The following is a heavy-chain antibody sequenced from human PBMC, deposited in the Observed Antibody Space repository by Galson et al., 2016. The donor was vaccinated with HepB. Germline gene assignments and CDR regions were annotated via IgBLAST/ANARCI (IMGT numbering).Heavy chain of an antibody. CDR1: GFTFSNYA. CDR2: IRGGGDAT. D-gene: IGHD4-17*01. V-gene: IGHV3-23*01. J-gene: IGHJ4*02. Sequence: SLRLSCAASGFTFSNYATAWVRLPPGKGLEWVSTIRGGGDATYYADSVKGRFTISRDNSRSTLYLHLGSLRAEDTALYYCARGHGDYFPANYFNYWGQGTLVTVSS. CDR3: ARGHGDYFPANYFNY.